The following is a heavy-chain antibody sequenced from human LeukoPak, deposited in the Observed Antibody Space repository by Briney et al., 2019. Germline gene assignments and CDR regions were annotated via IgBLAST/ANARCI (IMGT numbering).Heavy chain of an antibody. V-gene: IGHV3-30*04. CDR1: GSTFSSYA. D-gene: IGHD1-26*01. J-gene: IGHJ4*02. Sequence: GGSLRLSCAASGSTFSSYAMHWVRQAPGKGLEWVAVISYDGSNKYYADSVKGRFTISRDNSKNTLYLQMNSLRAEDTAVYYCAKAGSIRFDYWGQGTLVTVSS. CDR2: ISYDGSNK. CDR3: AKAGSIRFDY.